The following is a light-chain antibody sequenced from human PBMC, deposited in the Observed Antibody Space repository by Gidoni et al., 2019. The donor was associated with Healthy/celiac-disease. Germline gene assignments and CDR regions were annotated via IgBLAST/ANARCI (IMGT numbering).Light chain of an antibody. V-gene: IGKV3-11*01. CDR1: QSVSSY. CDR2: DAS. CDR3: QQRSTLFT. J-gene: IGKJ3*01. Sequence: PGERATLSCRASQSVSSYLAWYQQKPGQPPRLLIYDASNRATGIPARFSGSGSGTDFTLTISSLEPEDFAVYYCQQRSTLFTFGPETKVDIK.